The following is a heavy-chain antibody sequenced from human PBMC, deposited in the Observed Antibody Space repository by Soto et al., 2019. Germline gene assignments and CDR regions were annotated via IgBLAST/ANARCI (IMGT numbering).Heavy chain of an antibody. CDR2: IKTKGEGGTT. D-gene: IGHD2-21*01. CDR3: TTLFRDF. CDR1: GFAFSDVW. Sequence: EVQLVESGGGLVKPGGSLRLSCAASGFAFSDVWMTWVRQAPGKGLEWVGRIKTKGEGGTTDYAAPAKGRFTISRDDSKSMVFLEMNSLKTEDIAVYYCTTLFRDFWGQGTLVTVSS. V-gene: IGHV3-15*01. J-gene: IGHJ1*01.